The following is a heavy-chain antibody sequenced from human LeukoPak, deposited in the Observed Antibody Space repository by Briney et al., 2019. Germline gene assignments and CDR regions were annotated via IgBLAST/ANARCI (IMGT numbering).Heavy chain of an antibody. Sequence: SVKVSCKAFGYTFTGYYLHWVRQAPGQGLEWMGGIIPIFGTANYAQKFQGRVTITADESTSTAYMELSSLRSEDTAVYYCARGSPSIAAAGSFDYWGQGTLVTVSS. D-gene: IGHD6-13*01. J-gene: IGHJ4*02. CDR3: ARGSPSIAAAGSFDY. V-gene: IGHV1-69*13. CDR2: IIPIFGTA. CDR1: GYTFTGYY.